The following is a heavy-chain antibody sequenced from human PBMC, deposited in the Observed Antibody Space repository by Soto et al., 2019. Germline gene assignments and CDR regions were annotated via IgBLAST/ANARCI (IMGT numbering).Heavy chain of an antibody. CDR3: ARSTKYYDDSSGYSNNWFDP. D-gene: IGHD3-22*01. CDR1: GFTFSSYG. V-gene: IGHV3-33*01. Sequence: GGSLRLSCAASGFTFSSYGVHWVRQAPGKGLEWVAVIWYDGSNKYYADSVKGRFTISRDNSKNTLYLQMNSLRAEDTAVYYCARSTKYYDDSSGYSNNWFDPWGQGTLVTVSS. CDR2: IWYDGSNK. J-gene: IGHJ5*02.